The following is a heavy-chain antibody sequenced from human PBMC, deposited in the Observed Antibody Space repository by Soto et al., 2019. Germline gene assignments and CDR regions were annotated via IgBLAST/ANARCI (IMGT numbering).Heavy chain of an antibody. CDR3: ARDLYDFWSGYYYYGMDV. J-gene: IGHJ6*02. D-gene: IGHD3-3*01. V-gene: IGHV1-3*01. CDR2: INAGNGNT. CDR1: GYTFTSYA. Sequence: QVQLVQSGAEVKKPGASVKVSCKASGYTFTSYAMHWVRQAPGQRLEWMGWINAGNGNTKYSQKFQGRVTITRDTSASTAYMELSSLRSEDTAVYYCARDLYDFWSGYYYYGMDVWGQGTTVTVSS.